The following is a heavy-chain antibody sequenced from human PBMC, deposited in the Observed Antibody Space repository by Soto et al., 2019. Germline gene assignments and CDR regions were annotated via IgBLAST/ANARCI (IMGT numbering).Heavy chain of an antibody. CDR2: VSYSGRT. V-gene: IGHV4-59*08. D-gene: IGHD3-16*02. J-gene: IGHJ5*02. Sequence: SETLSLTCTVSGGSISDYYWSWIRQPPGRGLEWIAYVSYSGRTNYNPSLNSRVTMSVDTSKNQFSLKLGSVTAADTAVYYCARQEGELSVRFDPWGQGTLVTVSS. CDR3: ARQEGELSVRFDP. CDR1: GGSISDYY.